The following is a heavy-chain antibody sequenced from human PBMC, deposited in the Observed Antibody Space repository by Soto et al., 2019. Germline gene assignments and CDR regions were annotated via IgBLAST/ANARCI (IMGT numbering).Heavy chain of an antibody. CDR3: ARDFVLRTDRKAAFDS. Sequence: QVQLQESGPGLVKPSQTLSLTCTVSGGSISSGGYYWSWIRQHPGKGLEWIGYIYYSGSTYYHPSLTILVTLSVDTSRNPFSLKLSSVTAADTAVYYSARDFVLRTDRKAAFDSWGQGTMVTVSA. D-gene: IGHD3-3*01. CDR2: IYYSGST. J-gene: IGHJ3*02. CDR1: GGSISSGGYY. V-gene: IGHV4-31*01.